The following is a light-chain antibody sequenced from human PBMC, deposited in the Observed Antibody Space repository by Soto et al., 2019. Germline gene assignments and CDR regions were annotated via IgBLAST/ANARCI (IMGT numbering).Light chain of an antibody. CDR2: SNN. V-gene: IGLV1-44*01. J-gene: IGLJ2*01. Sequence: QSVLTQPPSASGTPGQRVTISCSGSSSNIGSSAVNWYQQLPGTAPKLLIYSNNQRPSGVPDRFSGSKSGTSVSLAISGLQSEDEADYYCATWDDRLNGPVFGGGTKLTVL. CDR1: SSNIGSSA. CDR3: ATWDDRLNGPV.